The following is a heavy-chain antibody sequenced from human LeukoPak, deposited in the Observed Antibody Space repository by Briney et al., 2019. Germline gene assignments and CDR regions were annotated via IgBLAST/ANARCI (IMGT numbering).Heavy chain of an antibody. D-gene: IGHD4-17*01. CDR2: IYYSGST. CDR3: AGSDYHPPGFDY. J-gene: IGHJ4*02. CDR1: GGSISSYY. V-gene: IGHV4-59*01. Sequence: KPSETLSLTCTVSGGSISSYYWSWIRQPPGKGLEWMGYIYYSGSTNYNPSLKSRFTIPLDKSNNHFSLKLRSVPAADTAVYYCAGSDYHPPGFDYWGQGPLVTVSS.